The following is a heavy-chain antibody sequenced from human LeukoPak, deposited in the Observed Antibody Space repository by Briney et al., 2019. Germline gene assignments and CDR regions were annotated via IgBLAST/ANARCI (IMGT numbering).Heavy chain of an antibody. CDR2: ITHSGSS. Sequence: SETLSLTCAVSGYSISSGYFWAWIRQHPGKGLEWIGSITHSGSSYSKPSLKSRVIISVDTSNNQFSLKLTSVTAADTATYYCARDGYYYDGSFEYWGQGIRVAVSS. CDR1: GYSISSGYF. J-gene: IGHJ4*02. D-gene: IGHD3-22*01. CDR3: ARDGYYYDGSFEY. V-gene: IGHV4-38-2*02.